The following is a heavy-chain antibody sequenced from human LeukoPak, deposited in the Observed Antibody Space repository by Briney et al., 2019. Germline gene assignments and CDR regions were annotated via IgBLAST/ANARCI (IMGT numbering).Heavy chain of an antibody. CDR3: AKDRAVAGLDY. V-gene: IGHV3-9*01. CDR1: GFTFDDYA. Sequence: AGGSLRLSCAASGFTFDDYAMHWVRQAPGKGLEWVSGISWNSGSMGYADSVKGRFTISRDNAKNSLYLQMNSLRAEDTALYYCAKDRAVAGLDYWGQGTLVTVSS. CDR2: ISWNSGSM. J-gene: IGHJ4*02. D-gene: IGHD6-19*01.